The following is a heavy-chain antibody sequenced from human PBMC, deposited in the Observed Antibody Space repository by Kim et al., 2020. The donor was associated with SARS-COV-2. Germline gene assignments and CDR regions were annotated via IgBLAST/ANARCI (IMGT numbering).Heavy chain of an antibody. J-gene: IGHJ3*02. V-gene: IGHV3-23*01. D-gene: IGHD6-13*01. CDR3: AKSSSWSNDAFDI. Sequence: YADPGKDRFTISRDNSKNTLYLQMNSLRAEDTAVYYCAKSSSWSNDAFDIWGQGTMVTVSS.